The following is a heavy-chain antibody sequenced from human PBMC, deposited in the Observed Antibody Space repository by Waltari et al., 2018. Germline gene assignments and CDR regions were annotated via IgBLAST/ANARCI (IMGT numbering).Heavy chain of an antibody. J-gene: IGHJ3*02. CDR1: AHTFTDYY. V-gene: IGHV1-69-2*01. Sequence: EVQLIQSGAEVKKPGATVKISCKASAHTFTDYYIHWVQQAPGKGLVWMGLIDPEDGETVYAENFQGRVTITADRSTDTVYMELSSVRSEETAVYYCSTRSFGVVNAFDIWGQGTMVIVSS. D-gene: IGHD3-3*01. CDR3: STRSFGVVNAFDI. CDR2: IDPEDGET.